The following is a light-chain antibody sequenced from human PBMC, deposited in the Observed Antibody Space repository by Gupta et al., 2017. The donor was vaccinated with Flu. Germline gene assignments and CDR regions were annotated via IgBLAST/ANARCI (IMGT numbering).Light chain of an antibody. CDR2: SNN. V-gene: IGLV1-44*01. CDR1: SSDTGSTV. J-gene: IGLJ3*02. CDR3: AAWDDSLNGWV. Sequence: QSVLTKPPSASGTPGQRVTISCSGSSSDTGSTVVNWFQQFPGMAPKVVIYSNNQRPSGVPDRFSGSKSGTSASLAISGLQSEDEADYYCAAWDDSLNGWVFGGGTKLTVL.